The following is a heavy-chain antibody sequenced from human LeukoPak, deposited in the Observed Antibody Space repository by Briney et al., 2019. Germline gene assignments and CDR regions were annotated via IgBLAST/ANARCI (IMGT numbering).Heavy chain of an antibody. CDR2: ISSSGSTI. D-gene: IGHD3-22*01. CDR3: ARDRTYYYDSSVGY. Sequence: PGGSLRLSCAASGFTFSDYYMSWIRQAPGKGLEWVSYISSSGSTIYYADSVKGRFTISRDNAKNSLYLQMNSLGAEDTAVYYCARDRTYYYDSSVGYWGQGTLVTVSS. V-gene: IGHV3-11*01. J-gene: IGHJ4*02. CDR1: GFTFSDYY.